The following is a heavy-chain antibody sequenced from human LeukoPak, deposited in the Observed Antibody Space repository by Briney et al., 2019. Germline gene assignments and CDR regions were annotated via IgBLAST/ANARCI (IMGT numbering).Heavy chain of an antibody. CDR2: ISSSSSTI. CDR3: ARAGDYGLHYFDY. D-gene: IGHD4-17*01. V-gene: IGHV3-48*01. Sequence: GGSLRLSCAASGFTFSSYSMNWVRQAPGKGLEWVSYISSSSSTIYYADSVKGRFTISRDNAKNSLYLQMNSLRAEDTAVYYCARAGDYGLHYFDYWGQGTLVTVSS. CDR1: GFTFSSYS. J-gene: IGHJ4*02.